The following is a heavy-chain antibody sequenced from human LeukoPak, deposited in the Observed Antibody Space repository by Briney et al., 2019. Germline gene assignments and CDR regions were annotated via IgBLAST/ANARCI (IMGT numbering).Heavy chain of an antibody. J-gene: IGHJ4*02. CDR3: ANPLWFGELQDY. CDR2: ISGSGGST. Sequence: GGSLRLSCAASGFTVSSNYMSWVRQAPGKGLEWFSAISGSGGSTYYADSVKGRFTISRDNSKNTLYLQMNSLRAEDTAVYYCANPLWFGELQDYWGQGTLVTVSS. CDR1: GFTVSSNY. D-gene: IGHD3-10*01. V-gene: IGHV3-23*01.